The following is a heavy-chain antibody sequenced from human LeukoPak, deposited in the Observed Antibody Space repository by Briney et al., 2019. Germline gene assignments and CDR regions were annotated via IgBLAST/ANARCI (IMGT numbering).Heavy chain of an antibody. D-gene: IGHD3-9*01. Sequence: PGGSLRLSCAASGFTFSSYAMHWVRQAPGKGLEWVAVISYDGSNKYYADSVKGRFTISRDNSKNTLYLQMNSQRAEDTAVYYCARDLGVLRYFDWLFYFDYWGQGTLVTVSS. CDR1: GFTFSSYA. CDR3: ARDLGVLRYFDWLFYFDY. CDR2: ISYDGSNK. V-gene: IGHV3-30*04. J-gene: IGHJ4*02.